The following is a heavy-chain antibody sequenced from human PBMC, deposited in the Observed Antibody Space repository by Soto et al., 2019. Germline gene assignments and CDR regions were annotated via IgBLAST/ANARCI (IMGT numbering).Heavy chain of an antibody. CDR1: GGSFSGYI. CDR2: INHSGSA. V-gene: IGHV4-34*01. J-gene: IGHJ4*02. Sequence: SETLSLTCDVYGGSFSGYIWTWIRQAPGKGLQWIGQINHSGSANYNPSLKSRVTISVHTSKSQFSLELSSVTAADTAVYYCARGLISGSHYSGGWYYFDSWGQGTQVTVSS. D-gene: IGHD1-26*01. CDR3: ARGLISGSHYSGGWYYFDS.